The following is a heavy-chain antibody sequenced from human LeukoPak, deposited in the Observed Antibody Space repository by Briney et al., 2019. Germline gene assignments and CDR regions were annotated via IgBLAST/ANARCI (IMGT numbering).Heavy chain of an antibody. CDR1: GFTFSSYA. D-gene: IGHD3-10*01. J-gene: IGHJ4*02. CDR2: ISGSGGST. CDR3: AKDTLHGGTTMVRGAHDY. Sequence: GGSLRLSCAASGFTFSSYAMSWVRQAPGKGLEWVSAISGSGGSTYYADSVKGRFTISRDNSKNTLYLQMNSLRAEDTAVYYCAKDTLHGGTTMVRGAHDYWGQGTLVTVSS. V-gene: IGHV3-23*01.